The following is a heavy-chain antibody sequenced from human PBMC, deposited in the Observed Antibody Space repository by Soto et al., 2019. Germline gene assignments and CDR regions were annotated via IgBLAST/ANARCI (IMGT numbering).Heavy chain of an antibody. J-gene: IGHJ4*01. V-gene: IGHV3-21*06. CDR3: ARESEDLTSNFDY. Sequence: GGSLRLSCAASGFTFTRYSMNWVRQAPGKGLEWVSSISSTTNYIYYGDSMKGRFTISRDNAKNSLYLEMNSLRAEDTAVYYCARESEDLTSNFDYWGHGTPVTVSS. CDR1: GFTFTRYS. CDR2: ISSTTNYI.